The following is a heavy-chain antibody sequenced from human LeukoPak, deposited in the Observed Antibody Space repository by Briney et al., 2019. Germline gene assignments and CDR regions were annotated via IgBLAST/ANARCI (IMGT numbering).Heavy chain of an antibody. CDR1: GFTFRDYD. V-gene: IGHV3-13*01. D-gene: IGHD5/OR15-5a*01. J-gene: IGHJ3*02. CDR2: IGIRDDT. Sequence: PVGSLRLSCAASGFTFRDYDMHWVRQVPGRGLEWVSAIGIRDDTHYPDSVKGRFTISRENAKNSLYLQMNTLRDGDTAMYYCIRGGIRVSGIDAFDIWGQGTMVTVSS. CDR3: IRGGIRVSGIDAFDI.